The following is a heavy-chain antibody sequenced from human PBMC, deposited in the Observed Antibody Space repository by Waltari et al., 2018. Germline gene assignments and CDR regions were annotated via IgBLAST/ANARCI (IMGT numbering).Heavy chain of an antibody. CDR2: IYTSGST. CDR1: GGSISSGSYY. CDR3: ARRPGAMGDWFDP. J-gene: IGHJ5*02. D-gene: IGHD1-26*01. Sequence: QVQLQESGPGLVKPSQTLSLTCTVSGGSISSGSYYWRWIRQPAGKGLEWIGRIYTSGSTNYNPSLKSRVTISVDTSKNQFSLKLSSVTAADTAVYYCARRPGAMGDWFDPWGQGTLVTVSS. V-gene: IGHV4-61*02.